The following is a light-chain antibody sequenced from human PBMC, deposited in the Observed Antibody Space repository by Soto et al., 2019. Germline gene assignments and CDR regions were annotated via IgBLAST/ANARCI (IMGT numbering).Light chain of an antibody. CDR1: GGDLRDSNY. CDR3: LMDNNYQF. CDR2: DVT. Sequence: QSALTQPPSASGSPGQSVTVSCTGIGGDLRDSNYVSWYQQHPGKAPKLIIYDVTKRPSGVPDRFSGSKSGNTASLTVSGHRAEDGADFFCLMDNNYQFFGTGTKATV. V-gene: IGLV2-8*01. J-gene: IGLJ1*01.